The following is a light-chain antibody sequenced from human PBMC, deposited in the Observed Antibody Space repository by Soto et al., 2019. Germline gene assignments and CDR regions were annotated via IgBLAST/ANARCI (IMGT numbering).Light chain of an antibody. CDR2: DAS. Sequence: DIQMTQSPSSLSASVGDRVTITCRSSQSINNYLSWYQQRPGKAPKVIIYDASSLQSGVPSRFSGSGSWTDFTLPISSLQPEDFATYYCQQGFSAPPWTFGQGTKVEV. J-gene: IGKJ1*01. CDR1: QSINNY. CDR3: QQGFSAPPWT. V-gene: IGKV1-39*01.